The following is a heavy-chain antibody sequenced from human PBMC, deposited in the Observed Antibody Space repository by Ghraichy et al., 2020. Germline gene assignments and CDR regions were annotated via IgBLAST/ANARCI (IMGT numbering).Heavy chain of an antibody. Sequence: SETLSLTCTVSGGSVTSSPYYWGWIRQPPGKGLEWIGSIDYSGNTYYKSSLKSRVAILVDTSKNQFSLQLNSVTAADTAVYYCARNGPSGSYFYYYAMDVWGQGTTVTVSS. D-gene: IGHD1-26*01. CDR2: IDYSGNT. CDR3: ARNGPSGSYFYYYAMDV. J-gene: IGHJ6*02. V-gene: IGHV4-39*01. CDR1: GGSVTSSPYY.